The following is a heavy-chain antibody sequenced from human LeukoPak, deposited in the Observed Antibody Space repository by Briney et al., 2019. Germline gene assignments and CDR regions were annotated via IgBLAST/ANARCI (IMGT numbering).Heavy chain of an antibody. V-gene: IGHV3-30*18. Sequence: PGGSLRLSCAASGFTFSTYGMHWVRQAPGQGLEWVAVISYDGSNKYYADSVKGRFTISRDNSKNTLYLQMNSLRAEDTAVYYCVKESDEYSSSSSDYWGQGTLVTVSS. CDR2: ISYDGSNK. CDR3: VKESDEYSSSSSDY. J-gene: IGHJ4*02. D-gene: IGHD6-6*01. CDR1: GFTFSTYG.